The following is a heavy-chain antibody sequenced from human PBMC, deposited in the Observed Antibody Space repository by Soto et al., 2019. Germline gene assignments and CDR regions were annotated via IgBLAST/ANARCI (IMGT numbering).Heavy chain of an antibody. D-gene: IGHD3-10*01. CDR2: ISWNSGSV. CDR1: GFTFGDYA. Sequence: DVQLMESGGGLVQPGRSLRLSCSASGFTFGDYAMHWVRQTPGKGLEWVSGISWNSGSVDYADSVKGRFTISRSNAKNSLYLQMNSLRVEDTALYYCAKEGGGSGIGWFDPWGQGTLVTVSS. V-gene: IGHV3-9*01. J-gene: IGHJ5*02. CDR3: AKEGGGSGIGWFDP.